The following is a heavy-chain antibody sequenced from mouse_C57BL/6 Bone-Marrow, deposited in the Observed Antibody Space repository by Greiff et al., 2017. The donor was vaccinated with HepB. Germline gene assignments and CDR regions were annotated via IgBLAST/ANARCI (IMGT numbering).Heavy chain of an antibody. Sequence: VKLLESGAELAKPGASVKLSCKASGYTFTSYWMHWVKQRSGQGLEWIGYINPSSGYTKYNQKFKDKATLTADKSSSTAYMQLSSLTYEDSAVYYCARSFYDYDEGFAYWGQGTLVTVSA. D-gene: IGHD2-4*01. CDR2: INPSSGYT. CDR1: GYTFTSYW. V-gene: IGHV1-7*01. J-gene: IGHJ3*01. CDR3: ARSFYDYDEGFAY.